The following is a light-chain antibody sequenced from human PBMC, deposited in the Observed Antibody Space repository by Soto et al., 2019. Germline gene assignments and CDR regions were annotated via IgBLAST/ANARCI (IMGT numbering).Light chain of an antibody. CDR2: GAS. CDR1: QTISTNY. CDR3: QLYGGSPPT. J-gene: IGKJ4*01. V-gene: IGKV3-20*01. Sequence: EVVLTQSPGTLSLSPGERATLSCRASQTISTNYLVWYQQKPGQAPSLLIYGASSRATGIPDRFSGSGSGTDFTLAISRLEPEDFAVYYCQLYGGSPPTFGGGTRIEVK.